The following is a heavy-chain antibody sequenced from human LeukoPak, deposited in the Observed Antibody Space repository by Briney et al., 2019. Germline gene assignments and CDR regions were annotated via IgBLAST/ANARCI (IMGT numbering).Heavy chain of an antibody. CDR3: ARLIGDRTIYDY. V-gene: IGHV3-7*01. D-gene: IGHD6-6*01. CDR1: GFTFRTYW. Sequence: PGGSLRLSCAASGFTFRTYWMGWVRQAPGKGLEWVASINQGGSETYYVESVKGRFTISRDNAMNSFFLQMNSLRAEDTAVYYCARLIGDRTIYDYWGQGTLVTVSS. CDR2: INQGGSET. J-gene: IGHJ4*02.